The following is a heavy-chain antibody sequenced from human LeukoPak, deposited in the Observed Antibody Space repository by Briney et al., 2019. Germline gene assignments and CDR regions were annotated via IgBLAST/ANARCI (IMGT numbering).Heavy chain of an antibody. V-gene: IGHV4-59*01. D-gene: IGHD4-17*01. CDR3: ARAHYGDYGDYYFDY. CDR2: IYYSGST. Sequence: SETLSPTCTVSGGSISSYYWSWIRQPPGKGLEWIGYIYYSGSTNYNPSLKSRVTISADTSKNQFSLKLSSVTAADTAVYYCARAHYGDYGDYYFDYWGQGTLVTVSS. J-gene: IGHJ4*02. CDR1: GGSISSYY.